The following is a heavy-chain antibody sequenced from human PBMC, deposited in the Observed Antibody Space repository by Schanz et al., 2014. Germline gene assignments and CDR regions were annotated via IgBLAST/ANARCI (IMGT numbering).Heavy chain of an antibody. V-gene: IGHV3-21*04. CDR1: GFTFITYT. Sequence: EVHLVESGGGLVKRGGSLRLSCAASGFTFITYTMNWVRQAPGKGLEWVSSISSSGSYIHYADSVKGRFTISRDNAKNTLYLQMNSLRAEDTAVYYCAREQIMAAAGLVDYWGHGTLVTVSS. J-gene: IGHJ4*01. D-gene: IGHD6-13*01. CDR3: AREQIMAAAGLVDY. CDR2: ISSSGSYI.